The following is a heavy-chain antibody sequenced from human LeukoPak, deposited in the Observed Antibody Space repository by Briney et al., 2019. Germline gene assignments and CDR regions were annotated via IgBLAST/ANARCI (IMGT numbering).Heavy chain of an antibody. Sequence: PGGSLRLSCAASGFTFSSYGMHWVRQAPGKGLEWGAVISYDGSNKYYADSVKGRFTISRDNSKNTLYLQMNSLRAEDTAVYYCAKDFGYYDFWSGPLDYWGQGTLVTVSS. CDR3: AKDFGYYDFWSGPLDY. D-gene: IGHD3-3*01. V-gene: IGHV3-30*18. J-gene: IGHJ4*02. CDR2: ISYDGSNK. CDR1: GFTFSSYG.